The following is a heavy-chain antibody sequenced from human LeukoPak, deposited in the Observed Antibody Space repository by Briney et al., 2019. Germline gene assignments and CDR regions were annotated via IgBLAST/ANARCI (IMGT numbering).Heavy chain of an antibody. CDR2: LTGSGGTT. CDR1: GFTFSSYG. V-gene: IGHV3-21*01. Sequence: PGGSLRLSCAASGFTFSSYGMTWVRQTPGKGLEWVSSLTGSGGTTYYADSVKGRFTISRDNAKNSLYLQMNSLRAEDTAVYYCARFIAAPYYFDYWGRGTLVTVSS. J-gene: IGHJ4*02. CDR3: ARFIAAPYYFDY. D-gene: IGHD6-13*01.